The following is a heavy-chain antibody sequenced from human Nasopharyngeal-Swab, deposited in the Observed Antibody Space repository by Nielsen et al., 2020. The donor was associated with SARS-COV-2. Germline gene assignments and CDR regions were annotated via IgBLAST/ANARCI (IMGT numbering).Heavy chain of an antibody. Sequence: GGSLRLSCAASGFTFDDYAMHWVRPAPGKGLEWVSGISWNSGSIGYADSVKGRFTISRDNAKNSLYLQMNSLRAEDTALYYCAKDNEVVAATATWTFDIRGQGTMVTVSS. CDR1: GFTFDDYA. J-gene: IGHJ3*02. D-gene: IGHD2-15*01. CDR2: ISWNSGSI. V-gene: IGHV3-9*01. CDR3: AKDNEVVAATATWTFDI.